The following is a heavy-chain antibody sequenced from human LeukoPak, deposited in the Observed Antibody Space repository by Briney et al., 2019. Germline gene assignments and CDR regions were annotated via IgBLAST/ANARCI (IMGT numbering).Heavy chain of an antibody. Sequence: GGSLRLSCAASGFTFSHYFMHWVRQAPGKGLEYLSVISYTGDKTYYAKSVKGRFIISRDNAKNSLYLQMNSLRAEDTAIYYCARDGTGTTGPDAFDIWGQGTLVTVSS. V-gene: IGHV3-64*04. CDR1: GFTFSHYF. CDR3: ARDGTGTTGPDAFDI. CDR2: ISYTGDKT. J-gene: IGHJ3*02. D-gene: IGHD1-1*01.